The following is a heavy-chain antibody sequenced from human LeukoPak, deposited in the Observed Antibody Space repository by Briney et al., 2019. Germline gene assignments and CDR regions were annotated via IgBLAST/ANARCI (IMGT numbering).Heavy chain of an antibody. J-gene: IGHJ6*02. CDR2: IIPIFGTA. D-gene: IGHD2-2*01. Sequence: GASVRVSCKASGGTFSSYAISWVRQAPGQGLEWMGGIIPIFGTANYAQKFQGRVTITADESTSTAYMELSSLRSEDTAVYYCAREEVDIVVVPAPRPYGMDVWGQGTTVTVSS. CDR3: AREEVDIVVVPAPRPYGMDV. V-gene: IGHV1-69*13. CDR1: GGTFSSYA.